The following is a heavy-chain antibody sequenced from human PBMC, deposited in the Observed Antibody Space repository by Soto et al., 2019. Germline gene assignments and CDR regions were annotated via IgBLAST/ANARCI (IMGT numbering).Heavy chain of an antibody. CDR1: GFTFSDYY. CDR2: ISSSSSYT. J-gene: IGHJ3*02. V-gene: IGHV3-11*06. Sequence: GGSLRLSCAASGFTFSDYYMSWIRQAPGKGLEWVSYISSSSSYTNYADSVKGRFTISIDNAKNSLYLQMNSLRAEDTAVYYCARDSPRIYSYGRLDAFDIWGQGTMVTV. D-gene: IGHD5-18*01. CDR3: ARDSPRIYSYGRLDAFDI.